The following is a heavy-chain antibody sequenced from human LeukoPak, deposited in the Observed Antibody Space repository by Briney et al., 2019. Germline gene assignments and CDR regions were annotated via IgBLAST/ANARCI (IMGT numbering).Heavy chain of an antibody. CDR1: GFTFSSYA. CDR3: AARWGVTTFSDY. D-gene: IGHD4-17*01. Sequence: PGGSLRLSCAASGFTFSSYAMSWARQAPGKGLEWVSAISGSGGSTYYADSVKGRFTISRDNSKNTLYLQMNSLRAEDTAVYYCAARWGVTTFSDYWGQGTLVTVSS. J-gene: IGHJ4*02. V-gene: IGHV3-23*01. CDR2: ISGSGGST.